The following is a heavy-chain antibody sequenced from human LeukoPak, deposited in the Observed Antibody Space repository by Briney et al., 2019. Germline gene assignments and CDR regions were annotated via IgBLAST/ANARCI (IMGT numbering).Heavy chain of an antibody. Sequence: AASVKVSCKASGYTFTSYGISWVRQAPGQGLEWMGWISAYNGNTNYAQKLQGRVTMTTDTSTSTAYMELRSLRSDDTAVYYCARDLIGVTPATDLYNWFDPWGQGTLVTVSS. CDR2: ISAYNGNT. V-gene: IGHV1-18*01. J-gene: IGHJ5*02. CDR1: GYTFTSYG. CDR3: ARDLIGVTPATDLYNWFDP. D-gene: IGHD3-22*01.